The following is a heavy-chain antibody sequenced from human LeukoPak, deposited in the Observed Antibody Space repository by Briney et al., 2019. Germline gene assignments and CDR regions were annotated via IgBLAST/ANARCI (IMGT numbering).Heavy chain of an antibody. D-gene: IGHD4-17*01. CDR3: ARLAPDYADYWFDT. V-gene: IGHV5-51*01. CDR1: GYDFSTKW. J-gene: IGHJ5*02. CDR2: IYPLESIT. Sequence: GESLKISCQTSGYDFSTKWIGWVRQMPGKGREWMGIIYPLESITKYSPAFQGHVTLTADTSINTAFLQWTSLKASDTAIYYCARLAPDYADYWFDTWGQGTLVTVSS.